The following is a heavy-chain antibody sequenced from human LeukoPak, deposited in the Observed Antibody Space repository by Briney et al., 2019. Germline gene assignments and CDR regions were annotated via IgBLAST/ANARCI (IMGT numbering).Heavy chain of an antibody. D-gene: IGHD3-22*01. Sequence: PSETLSLTCTVSGGSISSSSYYWGWIRQPPGKGLEWIGSIYYSGSTYYNPSLKSRVTISVDTSKNQFSLKLSSVTAADTAVYYCARDLRTYYYDSSGYYYLEYYFDYWGQGTLVTVSS. V-gene: IGHV4-39*07. J-gene: IGHJ4*02. CDR3: ARDLRTYYYDSSGYYYLEYYFDY. CDR2: IYYSGST. CDR1: GGSISSSSYY.